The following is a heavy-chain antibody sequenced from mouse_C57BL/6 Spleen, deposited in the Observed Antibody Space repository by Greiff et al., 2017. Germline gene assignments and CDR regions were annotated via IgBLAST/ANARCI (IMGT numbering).Heavy chain of an antibody. CDR1: GYTFTDYN. CDR3: ARWDYAMDY. CDR2: INPNNGGT. Sequence: VQLQQSGPELVKPGASVKIPCKASGYTFTDYNMAWVKQSHGKSLEWIGDINPNNGGTIYNQKFKGKATLTVDKSYSTAYMEHRSLTSEDTAVYYCARWDYAMDYWGQGTSVTVSS. J-gene: IGHJ4*01. V-gene: IGHV1-18*01.